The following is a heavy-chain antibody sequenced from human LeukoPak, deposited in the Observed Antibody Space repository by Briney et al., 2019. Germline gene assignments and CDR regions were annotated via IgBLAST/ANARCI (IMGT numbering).Heavy chain of an antibody. J-gene: IGHJ3*02. D-gene: IGHD2-2*02. CDR2: IYYSGSI. V-gene: IGHV4-59*12. Sequence: SETLSLTCTVSGGSICSSYWSWIRQPPGKGLEWIGYIYYSGSINYNPSLKSRVTISVDTSKNQFSLKLNSVTAADTAVYYCARDLYEIVDAFDIWGQGTMVTVSS. CDR1: GGSICSSY. CDR3: ARDLYEIVDAFDI.